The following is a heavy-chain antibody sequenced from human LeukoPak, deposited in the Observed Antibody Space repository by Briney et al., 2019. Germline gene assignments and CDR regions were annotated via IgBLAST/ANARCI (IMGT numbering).Heavy chain of an antibody. CDR3: AKCKLGWELLGPFDY. D-gene: IGHD1-26*01. CDR2: INSDGSST. CDR1: GFTFSSYW. J-gene: IGHJ4*02. Sequence: GGSLRLSCAASGFTFSSYWMHWVRQAPGKGLGWVSRINSDGSSTSYADSVKGRFTISRDNAKDTLYLQMNSLRAEDTAVYYCAKCKLGWELLGPFDYWGQGTLVTVSS. V-gene: IGHV3-74*01.